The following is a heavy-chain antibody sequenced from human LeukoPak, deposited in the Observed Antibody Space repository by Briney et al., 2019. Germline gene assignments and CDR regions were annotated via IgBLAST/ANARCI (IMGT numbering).Heavy chain of an antibody. V-gene: IGHV3-23*01. CDR2: ISGSGGST. CDR3: AKDRVQYYGSGPFDP. J-gene: IGHJ5*02. Sequence: GGSLRLSRAASGFTFSSYAMSWVRQAPGKGLEWVSAISGSGGSTYYADSVKGRFTISRDNSKNTLYLQMNSLRAEDTAVYYCAKDRVQYYGSGPFDPWGQGTLVTVSS. CDR1: GFTFSSYA. D-gene: IGHD3-10*01.